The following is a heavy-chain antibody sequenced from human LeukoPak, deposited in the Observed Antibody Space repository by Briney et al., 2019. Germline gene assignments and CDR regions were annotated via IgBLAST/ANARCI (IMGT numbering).Heavy chain of an antibody. CDR2: IYHSGST. Sequence: SETLSLTCTVSGGSISSGGYYWSWIRQPPGKGLEWIGYIYHSGSTYYNPSLKSRVTISVDRSKNQFSLKLSSVTAADTAVYYCARARSGVVDPYYFDYWGQGTLVTVSS. CDR1: GGSISSGGYY. V-gene: IGHV4-30-2*01. D-gene: IGHD2-15*01. CDR3: ARARSGVVDPYYFDY. J-gene: IGHJ4*02.